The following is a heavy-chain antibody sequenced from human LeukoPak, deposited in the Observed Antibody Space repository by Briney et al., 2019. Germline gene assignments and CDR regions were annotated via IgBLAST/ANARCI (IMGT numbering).Heavy chain of an antibody. J-gene: IGHJ4*02. CDR2: IYPGDPDT. D-gene: IGHD4-23*01. V-gene: IGHV5-51*01. CDR3: ARPSPTVVSGIDY. Sequence: GESLKISCEASGYSFTNYWIGWVRQMPGKRLEWMETIYPGDPDTTYSPSFQGHVTISADKSISTAYLQWSSLKASDTAMYYCARPSPTVVSGIDYWGQGTLVTVSS. CDR1: GYSFTNYW.